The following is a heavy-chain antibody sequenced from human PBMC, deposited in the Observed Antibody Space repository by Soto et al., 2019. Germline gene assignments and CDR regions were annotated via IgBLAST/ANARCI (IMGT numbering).Heavy chain of an antibody. J-gene: IGHJ4*02. Sequence: GGSLRLSCAASGFTVSSNYMSWVRQAPGKGLEWVSVIYSGGSTYYADSVKGRFTISRDNSKNTLYLQMNSLRAEDTAVYYCARLGILTGTTNPFDYWGQGTLVTVSS. CDR3: ARLGILTGTTNPFDY. CDR2: IYSGGST. CDR1: GFTVSSNY. V-gene: IGHV3-53*01. D-gene: IGHD1-7*01.